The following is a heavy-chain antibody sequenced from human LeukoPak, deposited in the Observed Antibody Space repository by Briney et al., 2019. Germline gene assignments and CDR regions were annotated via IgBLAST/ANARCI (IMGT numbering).Heavy chain of an antibody. CDR3: ARLMYSSSSYPDY. V-gene: IGHV1-69*04. CDR1: GGTFSSYA. Sequence: SVKVSCKASGGTFSSYAITWVRQAPGQGLEWMGRVIPIMDITNYARRFQDRVTMTRDTSTSTVYMELSSLRSEDTAVYYCARLMYSSSSYPDYWGQGTLVTVSS. CDR2: VIPIMDIT. D-gene: IGHD6-6*01. J-gene: IGHJ4*02.